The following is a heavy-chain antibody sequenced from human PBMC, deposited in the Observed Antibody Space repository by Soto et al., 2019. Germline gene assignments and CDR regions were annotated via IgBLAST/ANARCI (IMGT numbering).Heavy chain of an antibody. CDR3: ARALRYYDSSGYYYFDY. J-gene: IGHJ4*02. D-gene: IGHD3-22*01. Sequence: QVQLQESGPGLVKPSQTLSLTCTVSGGSISSGGYYWSWIRQHPGKGLEWIGYIYYSGSTYYNPSLKSRLTISVDSSKNQFSLKLSSVTAADTAVYYCARALRYYDSSGYYYFDYWGQGTLVTVSS. CDR2: IYYSGST. CDR1: GGSISSGGYY. V-gene: IGHV4-31*03.